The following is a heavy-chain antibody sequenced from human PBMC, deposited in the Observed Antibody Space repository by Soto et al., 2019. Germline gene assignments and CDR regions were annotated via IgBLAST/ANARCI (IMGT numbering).Heavy chain of an antibody. CDR2: ISYDGSNK. J-gene: IGHJ4*02. V-gene: IGHV3-30-3*01. CDR1: GFTFSSYA. D-gene: IGHD3-3*01. Sequence: GGSLRLSCADSGFTFSSYAMHWVRQAPGKGLEWVAVISYDGSNKYYADPVKGRFTISRDNSKNTLYLQMNSLRAEDTAVYYCARDKRDLRFLEWSYYFDYWGQGTLVTVSS. CDR3: ARDKRDLRFLEWSYYFDY.